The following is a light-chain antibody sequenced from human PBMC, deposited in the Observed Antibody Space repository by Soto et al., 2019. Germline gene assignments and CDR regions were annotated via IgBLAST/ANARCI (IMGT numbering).Light chain of an antibody. V-gene: IGKV3-15*01. J-gene: IGKJ1*01. CDR3: QQYNNWPWT. CDR1: QSVSSN. CDR2: TAS. Sequence: EIVMTQSPATLSVSPGERATLSCRASQSVSSNLAWYQQKPGQAPRLLIYTASTRAAGVPARFGGSVSGTEFSLSISSLQSEDFAVYYCQQYNNWPWTFGQGT.